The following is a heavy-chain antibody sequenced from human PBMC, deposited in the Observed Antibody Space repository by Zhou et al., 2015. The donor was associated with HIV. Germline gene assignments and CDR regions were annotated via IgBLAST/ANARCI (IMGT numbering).Heavy chain of an antibody. CDR1: GFTFSSYG. CDR2: IWYDGSNK. Sequence: QVQLVESGGGVVQPGRSLRLSCAASGFTFSSYGMHWVRQAPGKGLEWVAVIWYDGSNKYYADSVKGRFSISRDNSKNTVYLQMNSLRAEDTAVYYCARLNGPYSYGPYYFDYWGQGTLVTVSS. CDR3: ARLNGPYSYGPYYFDY. J-gene: IGHJ4*02. D-gene: IGHD5-18*01. V-gene: IGHV3-33*01.